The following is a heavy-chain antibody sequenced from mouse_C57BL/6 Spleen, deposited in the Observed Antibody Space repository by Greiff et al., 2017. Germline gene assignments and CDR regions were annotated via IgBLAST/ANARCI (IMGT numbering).Heavy chain of an antibody. J-gene: IGHJ2*01. CDR3: ARKNYGYSFDY. CDR2: IYPGSGST. V-gene: IGHV1-55*01. Sequence: VQLKEPGAELVKPGASVKMSCKASGYTFTSYWITWVKQRPGQGLEWIGDIYPGSGSTNYNEKFKSKATLTVDTSSSTAYMQLSSLTSEDSAVYYCARKNYGYSFDYWGQGTTLTVSS. CDR1: GYTFTSYW. D-gene: IGHD2-2*01.